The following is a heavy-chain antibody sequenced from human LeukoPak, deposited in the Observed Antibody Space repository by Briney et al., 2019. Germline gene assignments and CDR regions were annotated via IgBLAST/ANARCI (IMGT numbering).Heavy chain of an antibody. CDR2: IYTSGST. CDR1: GGSISSASYC. V-gene: IGHV4-61*02. D-gene: IGHD2-15*01. J-gene: IGHJ4*02. CDR3: ARVRGSIHRSIDY. Sequence: MTSETLSLTCTVSGGSISSASYCWSWIRQPAGKGLEWIGRIYTSGSTNYNPSLKSRVTISVDTSKNQFSLKLSSVTAADTAVYYCARVRGSIHRSIDYWGQGTLVTVSS.